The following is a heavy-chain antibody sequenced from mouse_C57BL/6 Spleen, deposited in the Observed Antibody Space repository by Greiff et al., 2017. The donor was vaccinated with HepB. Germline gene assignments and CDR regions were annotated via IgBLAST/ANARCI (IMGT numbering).Heavy chain of an antibody. Sequence: EVKLVESGPELVKPGASVKISCKASGYSFTGYYMNWVKQSPEKSLEWIGEINPSTGGTTYNQKFKAKATLTVDKSSSTAYMQLKSLTSEDSAVYYCARIGPWFAYWGQGTLVTVSA. CDR1: GYSFTGYY. J-gene: IGHJ3*01. V-gene: IGHV1-42*01. CDR3: ARIGPWFAY. CDR2: INPSTGGT.